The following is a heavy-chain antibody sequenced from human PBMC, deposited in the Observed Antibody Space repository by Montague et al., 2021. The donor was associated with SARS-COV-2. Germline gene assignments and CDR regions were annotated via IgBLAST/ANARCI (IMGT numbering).Heavy chain of an antibody. CDR1: GGSISSYY. CDR3: ARVGFFEDDAFDI. CDR2: IYYSGRT. D-gene: IGHD3-3*01. J-gene: IGHJ3*02. Sequence: SETLSLTCTVSGGSISSYYWSWIRQPPGKGLEWIGYIYYSGRTNYNPSLQSRVTISVDTSKNQFSLKLTSVTAADTAVYYCARVGFFEDDAFDIWGQGTMVTVPS. V-gene: IGHV4-59*01.